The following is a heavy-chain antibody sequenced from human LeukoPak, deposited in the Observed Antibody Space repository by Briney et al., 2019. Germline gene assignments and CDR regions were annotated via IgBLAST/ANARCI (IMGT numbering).Heavy chain of an antibody. CDR3: ARDGRYSNYAGWFDP. V-gene: IGHV3-9*01. D-gene: IGHD4-11*01. CDR1: GFTFDDYA. CDR2: ISWNSGSI. J-gene: IGHJ5*02. Sequence: PGGSLRLSCAASGFTFDDYAMHWVRQAPGKGLEWVSGISWNSGSIGYADSVKGRFTISRDNAKNSLYLQMNSLRAEDTALYYCARDGRYSNYAGWFDPWGQGTLVTVSS.